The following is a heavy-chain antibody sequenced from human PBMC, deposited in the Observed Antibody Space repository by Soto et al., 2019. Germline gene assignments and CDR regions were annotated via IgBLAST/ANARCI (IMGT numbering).Heavy chain of an antibody. CDR2: ISTSGSSI. D-gene: IGHD1-7*01. V-gene: IGHV3-48*01. CDR1: GFSFSSHN. J-gene: IGHJ4*02. CDR3: ARRGNYRLDC. Sequence: EVQLVESGGGLVQPGGSLRLSCAASGFSFSSHNMNWVRQAPGKGLEWVSYISTSGSSIYYADSVKGRFTISRDNAKNSMYLQINSLRAEDTAVYYGARRGNYRLDCWGQGTLVTVSS.